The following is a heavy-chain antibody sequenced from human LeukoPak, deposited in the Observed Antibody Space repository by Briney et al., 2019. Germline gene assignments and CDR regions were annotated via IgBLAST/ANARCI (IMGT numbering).Heavy chain of an antibody. CDR2: IYYSGST. CDR3: TREVEGYSYASGRFLHFDP. D-gene: IGHD3-10*01. Sequence: PSETLSLTCTVSGGSISSYYWSWIRQPPGKGLKWIGSIYYSGSTYNNRSLKRRLTISIDTSKNQFSLRLSSVTAADTAVYYCTREVEGYSYASGRFLHFDPWGQGTLVTVSS. J-gene: IGHJ5*02. V-gene: IGHV4-59*12. CDR1: GGSISSYY.